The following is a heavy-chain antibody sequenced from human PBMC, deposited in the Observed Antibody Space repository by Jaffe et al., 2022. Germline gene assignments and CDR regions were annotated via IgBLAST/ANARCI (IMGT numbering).Heavy chain of an antibody. CDR3: ASPLRGYSYGNLGY. CDR1: GFTFSSYE. J-gene: IGHJ4*02. V-gene: IGHV3-48*03. CDR2: ISSSGSTI. D-gene: IGHD5-18*01. Sequence: EVQLVESGGGLVQPGGSLRLSCAASGFTFSSYEMNWVRQAPGKGLEWVSYISSSGSTIYYADSVKGRFTISRDNAKNSLYLQMNSLRAEDTAVYYCASPLRGYSYGNLGYWGQGTLVTVSS.